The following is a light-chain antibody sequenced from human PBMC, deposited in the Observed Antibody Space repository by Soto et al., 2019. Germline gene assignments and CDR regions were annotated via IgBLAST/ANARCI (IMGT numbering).Light chain of an antibody. CDR1: QSINTW. Sequence: DIQMTQSPSTLSASVGDRIIITCRASQSINTWLAWYQQKPGEAPKLLIYDGSTLERGVPSRFSGSGSGTEFTLTISRLQPDDFATFYCHQYKTSSRTFGQGTKVEV. CDR3: HQYKTSSRT. V-gene: IGKV1-5*03. CDR2: DGS. J-gene: IGKJ1*01.